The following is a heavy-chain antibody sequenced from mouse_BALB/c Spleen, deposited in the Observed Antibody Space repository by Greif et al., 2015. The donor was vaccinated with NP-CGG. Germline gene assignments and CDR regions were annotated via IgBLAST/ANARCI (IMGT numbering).Heavy chain of an antibody. CDR1: GFTFRSFG. CDR3: ARGDYYGSSYWYFDV. D-gene: IGHD1-1*01. V-gene: IGHV5-17*02. Sequence: EVHLVESGGGLVQPGGSRKLSCAASGFTFRSFGMHWVRQAPEKGLEWVAYISSGSSTIYYADTVKGRFTISRDNPKNTLFLQMTSLRSEDTAMYYCARGDYYGSSYWYFDVWGAGTTVTVSS. CDR2: ISSGSSTI. J-gene: IGHJ1*01.